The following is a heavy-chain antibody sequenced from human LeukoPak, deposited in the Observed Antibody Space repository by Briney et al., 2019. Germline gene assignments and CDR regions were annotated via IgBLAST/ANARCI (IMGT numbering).Heavy chain of an antibody. D-gene: IGHD3-10*01. CDR2: INPNSGGT. CDR3: ARAGSYYGSGSSNCDY. Sequence: ASVKVSCKASGYTFTGYYMHWVRQAPGRGLEWMGWINPNSGGTNYAQKFQGRVTMTRDTSISTAYMELSRLRSDDTAVYYCARAGSYYGSGSSNCDYWGQGTLVTVSS. J-gene: IGHJ4*02. V-gene: IGHV1-2*02. CDR1: GYTFTGYY.